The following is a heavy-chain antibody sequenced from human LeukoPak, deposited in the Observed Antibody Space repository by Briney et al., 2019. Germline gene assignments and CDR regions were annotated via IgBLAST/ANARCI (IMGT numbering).Heavy chain of an antibody. D-gene: IGHD6-13*01. V-gene: IGHV1-2*04. CDR1: GYTFTGYY. Sequence: ASVKVSCKASGYTFTGYYMHWVRQAPGQGLEWMGWINPNGGGTNYAQKFQGWVTMTRDTSISTAYMELSRLRSDDTAVYYCARDTLSIAAAARGNYYYGMDVWGQGTTVTVSS. J-gene: IGHJ6*02. CDR2: INPNGGGT. CDR3: ARDTLSIAAAARGNYYYGMDV.